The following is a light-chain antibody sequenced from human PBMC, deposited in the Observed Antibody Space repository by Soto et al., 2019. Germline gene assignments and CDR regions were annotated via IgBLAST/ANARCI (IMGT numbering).Light chain of an antibody. CDR2: EVS. J-gene: IGLJ2*01. CDR1: SSDVGGYNY. V-gene: IGLV2-14*01. Sequence: QSALTQPASVSGSPGQSITISCTGTSSDVGGYNYVSWYQQHPGKAPKLMIYEVSNRPSGVSNRFSGSKSGNTASLTISGLQAEDEADYYCSSYTSRRGVVFGGGTKVTVL. CDR3: SSYTSRRGVV.